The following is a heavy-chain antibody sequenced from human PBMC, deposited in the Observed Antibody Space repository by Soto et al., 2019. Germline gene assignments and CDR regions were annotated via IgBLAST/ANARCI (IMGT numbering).Heavy chain of an antibody. CDR1: GYSFTTYW. CDR2: IYPGDSEI. V-gene: IGHV5-51*01. CDR3: ARLLNTATVTDPDY. Sequence: GESLKISCQASGYSFTTYWIAWVRQTPGRGLEWMGIIYPGDSEIKYSPSFDGQVTFSVDKSTSTAYLQWSSLKASDTAMYYCARLLNTATVTDPDYWGQGTLVTVSS. D-gene: IGHD5-18*01. J-gene: IGHJ4*02.